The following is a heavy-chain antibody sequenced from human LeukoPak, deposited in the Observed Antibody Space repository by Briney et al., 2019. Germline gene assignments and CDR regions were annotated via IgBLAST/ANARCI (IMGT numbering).Heavy chain of an antibody. J-gene: IGHJ6*03. D-gene: IGHD6-13*01. CDR1: GGSISSYY. V-gene: IGHV4-4*09. Sequence: SETLSLTCSVSGGSISSYYWSWIRQPPGKGLEWIGYIYSSGSTNYNPSLKSRVTISGGTSKNQSSLKLTSVTAADTAVYYCASTAADYYSYYYYYMDVWGKGTTVTVSS. CDR3: ASTAADYYSYYYYYMDV. CDR2: IYSSGST.